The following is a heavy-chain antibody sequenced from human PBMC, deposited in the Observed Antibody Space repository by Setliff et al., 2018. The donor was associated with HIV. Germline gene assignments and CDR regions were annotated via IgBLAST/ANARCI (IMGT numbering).Heavy chain of an antibody. CDR2: ILSTGERT. V-gene: IGHV3-23*01. CDR1: GFTFGNYA. D-gene: IGHD3-22*01. J-gene: IGHJ4*02. CDR3: AKELAASGLGYFDS. Sequence: GGSLRLSCVVSGFTFGNYAMSWVRQAPGEGLEWVSAILSTGERTFYADSVKGRFTISRDNSKNTVYLQMNSLRAEDTAEYYCAKELAASGLGYFDSWGRGILVTVSS.